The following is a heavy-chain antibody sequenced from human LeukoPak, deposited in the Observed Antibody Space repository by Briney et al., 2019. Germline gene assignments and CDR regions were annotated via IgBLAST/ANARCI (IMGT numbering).Heavy chain of an antibody. J-gene: IGHJ6*03. CDR1: GFTFSDYD. D-gene: IGHD2-21*01. CDR2: IRNDGTSK. Sequence: PGGSLRLSCAASGFTFSDYDMHWVRQAPGKGLEWLAFIRNDGTSKYYADSVSGRFIISRDNSKNTLYLQINTLTPEDTAVYYCAKVPYCGGDCFYYYMDVWGKGTTVTISS. V-gene: IGHV3-30*02. CDR3: AKVPYCGGDCFYYYMDV.